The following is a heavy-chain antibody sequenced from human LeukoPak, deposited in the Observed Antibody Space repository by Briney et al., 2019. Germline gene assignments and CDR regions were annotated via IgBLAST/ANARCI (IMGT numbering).Heavy chain of an antibody. V-gene: IGHV3-48*04. CDR3: ARDGVMIVVIPLVS. Sequence: GGSLRLSCAASGFTFSSYWMSWVRQAPGKGLEWVSFISSSSSVIHYADSVKGRFTISRDNAKNSLYLQMNSLRAEDTAVYYCARDGVMIVVIPLVSWGQGTLVTVSS. CDR2: ISSSSSVI. CDR1: GFTFSSYW. J-gene: IGHJ5*02. D-gene: IGHD3-22*01.